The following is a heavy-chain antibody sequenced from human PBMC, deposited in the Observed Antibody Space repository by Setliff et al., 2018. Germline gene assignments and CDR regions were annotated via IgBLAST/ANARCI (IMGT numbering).Heavy chain of an antibody. CDR2: IGAGGDYT. J-gene: IGHJ5*01. V-gene: IGHV3-23*01. CDR1: GFTFSHFA. Sequence: GSLRLSCAASGFTFSHFAVTWVRQSPGRGLEWVASIGAGGDYTKYADSVRGRFTISRDNSKNTIYLQMNSLRAEDTAKYYCAKDPNGDFAGAFDSWGRGTLVTVSS. D-gene: IGHD2-21*02. CDR3: AKDPNGDFAGAFDS.